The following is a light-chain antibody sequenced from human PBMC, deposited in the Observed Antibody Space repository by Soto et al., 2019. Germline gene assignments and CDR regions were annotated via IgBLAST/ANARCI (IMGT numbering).Light chain of an antibody. J-gene: IGLJ3*02. CDR2: EVS. CDR1: NGDVGGYNY. V-gene: IGLV2-14*01. CDR3: SSYTTSGTLV. Sequence: QSALTQPASVSGSPGQSITISCAGTNGDVGGYNYVSWYQQHPGKAPKLLIYEVSNWPSGVSHRFSGSKSGNTASLTISGLQAEDEADYYCSSYTTSGTLVFGGGTKLTVL.